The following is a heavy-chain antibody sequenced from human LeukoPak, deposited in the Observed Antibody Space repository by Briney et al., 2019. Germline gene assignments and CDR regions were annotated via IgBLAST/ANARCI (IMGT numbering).Heavy chain of an antibody. CDR2: VYSGGST. J-gene: IGHJ4*02. Sequence: PGGSLRLSCAPSVYTFSRHGMYWVRQAPGKGLEWVSVVYSGGSTYYADSVKGRFTISRDSSKNTLYLQMNSLRAEDTAVYYCALGDPSSSWGQGTLVTVSS. CDR3: ALGDPSSS. V-gene: IGHV3-66*01. CDR1: VYTFSRHG. D-gene: IGHD6-13*01.